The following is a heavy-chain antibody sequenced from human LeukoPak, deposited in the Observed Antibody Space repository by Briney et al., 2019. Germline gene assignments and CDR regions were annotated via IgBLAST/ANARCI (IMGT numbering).Heavy chain of an antibody. CDR1: GYTFTSYD. J-gene: IGHJ4*02. CDR2: IGPHSSAT. CDR3: AREGNGLLSKDFDY. D-gene: IGHD2/OR15-2a*01. V-gene: IGHV1-2*02. Sequence: EASVKVSCKASGYTFTSYDINWVRQAPGQGLEWMGYIGPHSSATSSPQEFQGRVTMTRDTSMSTAYMELTRLTSDDTAVYYCAREGNGLLSKDFDYWGQGTLVTVSS.